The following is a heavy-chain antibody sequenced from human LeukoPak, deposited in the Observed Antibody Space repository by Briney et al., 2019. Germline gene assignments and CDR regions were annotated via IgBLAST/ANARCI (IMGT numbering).Heavy chain of an antibody. D-gene: IGHD6-19*01. V-gene: IGHV3-30*04. CDR3: ARGVRIAVAGYIDY. Sequence: PAGGSLRLSCVASGFTFSTYAMHWVRQAPGKGLEWVAAISYDGSNKNYADSVKGRFTISRDNSKNTLYLQLNSLRAEDTAVYYCARGVRIAVAGYIDYWGQGTLVTVYS. CDR2: ISYDGSNK. J-gene: IGHJ4*02. CDR1: GFTFSTYA.